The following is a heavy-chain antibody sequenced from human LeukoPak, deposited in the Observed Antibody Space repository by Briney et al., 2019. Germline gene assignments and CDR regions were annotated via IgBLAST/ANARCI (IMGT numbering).Heavy chain of an antibody. CDR3: AKEGIGAFDI. CDR1: GLTFSSYA. D-gene: IGHD6-13*01. CDR2: ISGSGGST. J-gene: IGHJ3*02. Sequence: GGSLRLSCAASGLTFSSYAMNWVRQAPGKGLEWVSAISGSGGSTYYADSVKGRFTISRDNAKNSLYLQMNSLRAEDTALYYCAKEGIGAFDIWGQGTMVTVSS. V-gene: IGHV3-23*01.